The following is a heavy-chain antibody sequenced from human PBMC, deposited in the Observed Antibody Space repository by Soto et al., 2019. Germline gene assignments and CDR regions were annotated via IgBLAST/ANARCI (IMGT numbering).Heavy chain of an antibody. D-gene: IGHD5-12*01. V-gene: IGHV4-31*03. CDR3: ARFSGYDQGVDY. CDR2: IYYSGST. CDR1: GGSISSGGYY. J-gene: IGHJ4*02. Sequence: QVQLQESGPGLVKPSQTLSLTCTVSGGSISSGGYYWSWIRQHPGKGLEWIGYIYYSGSTYYNPCLKRRVTIAVATSKNQFSLKLSSVTAADAAVYYCARFSGYDQGVDYWGQGTLVTVSS.